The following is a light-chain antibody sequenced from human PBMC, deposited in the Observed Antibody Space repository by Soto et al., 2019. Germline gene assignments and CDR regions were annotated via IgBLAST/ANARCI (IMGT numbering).Light chain of an antibody. CDR2: AAS. V-gene: IGKV1-12*01. CDR1: QSIYKW. Sequence: DIQMTQSPSSVSASIGDRVTISCRASQSIYKWLVWYQQKPGKAPKLLIYAASSLQSGVPSRFRGSRYGTDFTLTISSLQPEDFATYYCQQADSFPLSFGGGTKVEI. CDR3: QQADSFPLS. J-gene: IGKJ4*01.